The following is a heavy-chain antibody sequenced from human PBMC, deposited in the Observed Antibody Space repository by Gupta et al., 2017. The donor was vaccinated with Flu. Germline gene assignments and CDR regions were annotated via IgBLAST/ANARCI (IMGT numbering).Heavy chain of an antibody. CDR2: ISGSVSVL. CDR3: ARGLAEWDLLYSFDY. Sequence: QVQLVESGGGLVKPGGSLGLTGAASGFTFSDYYMTWIRQAPVKWLEWVSYISGSVSVLYYADSVRGRFTISRDNTKNSLYLQSDSLRPEDTAVYYCARGLAEWDLLYSFDYWGHGTLVTVSS. CDR1: GFTFSDYY. V-gene: IGHV3-11*01. D-gene: IGHD1-26*01. J-gene: IGHJ4*01.